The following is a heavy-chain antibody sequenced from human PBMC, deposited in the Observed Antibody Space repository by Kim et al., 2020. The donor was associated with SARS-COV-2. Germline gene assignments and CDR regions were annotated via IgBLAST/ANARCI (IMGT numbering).Heavy chain of an antibody. Sequence: SETPSLTCAVHGGYLTGSYMSWVRQAPGQGLEWIGEIDHIGTTNSNPSLKSRLTISVDTSKNELSLRLNSVTAADMAVYYCAKDGSSSDFFAYWGQGSLVTVSS. CDR2: IDHIGTT. D-gene: IGHD2-2*03. J-gene: IGHJ4*02. V-gene: IGHV4-34*01. CDR3: AKDGSSSDFFAY. CDR1: GGYLTGSY.